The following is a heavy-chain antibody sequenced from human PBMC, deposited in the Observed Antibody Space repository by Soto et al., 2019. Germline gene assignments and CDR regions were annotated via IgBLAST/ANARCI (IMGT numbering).Heavy chain of an antibody. CDR3: ARIDFWNGKLLSCMDV. CDR1: GCSFPSYW. Sequence: GESLKISCKGSGCSFPSYWIGWVRQMPGKGLEWMGIIYPGDSDTRYSSSFQGQVTFSADKSIRTAYLQWHSLKASDTAMYFCARIDFWNGKLLSCMDVWDQGTTVTVSS. D-gene: IGHD3-3*01. V-gene: IGHV5-51*01. J-gene: IGHJ6*02. CDR2: IYPGDSDT.